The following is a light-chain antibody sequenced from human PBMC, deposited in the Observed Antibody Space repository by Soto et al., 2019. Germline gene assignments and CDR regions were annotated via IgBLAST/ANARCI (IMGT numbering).Light chain of an antibody. V-gene: IGKV3-11*01. J-gene: IGKJ3*01. CDR2: DAS. CDR1: QSVSIY. CDR3: QQRRHWPLT. Sequence: EIVLTQSPATLSLSPGERATLSCRASQSVSIYLAWYPQKPGQAPRLLIYDASNRATGIPARFSGSGSGTDFTLTISRLEPEDFAVYYCQQRRHWPLTFGPGTKVDIK.